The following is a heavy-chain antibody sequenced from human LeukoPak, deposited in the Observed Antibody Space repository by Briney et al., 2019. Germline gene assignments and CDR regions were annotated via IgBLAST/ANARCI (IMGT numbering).Heavy chain of an antibody. CDR1: GFSFSTYW. CDR2: INPDGSTS. V-gene: IGHV3-74*01. CDR3: ARDRSEYYYYPMDV. Sequence: PGGSLRLSCAASGFSFSTYWMHWVRQAPGKGLVWVARINPDGSTSSYADSVKGRLTISRDNSKNTVYLQMNSLRPEDTAEYYCARDRSEYYYYPMDVWGQGTTVTVSS. J-gene: IGHJ6*02.